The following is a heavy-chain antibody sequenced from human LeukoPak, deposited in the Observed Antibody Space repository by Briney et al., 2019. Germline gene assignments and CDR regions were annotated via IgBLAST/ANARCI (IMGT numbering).Heavy chain of an antibody. CDR1: GFTFSSYA. CDR3: ARVGYSGSYSDY. J-gene: IGHJ4*02. CDR2: ISSNGGST. V-gene: IGHV3-64*01. D-gene: IGHD1-26*01. Sequence: GGSLRLSCAASGFTFSSYAMHWVRQAPEKGLEYVSAISSNGGSTYYANSVKGRFTISRDNSKDTLYLQMGSLRAEDMAVYYCARVGYSGSYSDYWGQGTLVTVSS.